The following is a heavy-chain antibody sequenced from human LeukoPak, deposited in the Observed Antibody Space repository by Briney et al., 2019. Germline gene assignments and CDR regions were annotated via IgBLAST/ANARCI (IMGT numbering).Heavy chain of an antibody. CDR3: ARVWWPSLTPYYYYYMDV. CDR2: INPNSGGT. D-gene: IGHD2-15*01. V-gene: IGHV1-2*02. CDR1: GYTFTGYY. Sequence: GASVKVPCKASGYTFTGYYMHWVRQAPGQGLEWMGWINPNSGGTNYAQKFQGRVTMTRDTSTSTAYMELSRLRSDDTAVYYCARVWWPSLTPYYYYYMDVWGKGTTVTVSS. J-gene: IGHJ6*03.